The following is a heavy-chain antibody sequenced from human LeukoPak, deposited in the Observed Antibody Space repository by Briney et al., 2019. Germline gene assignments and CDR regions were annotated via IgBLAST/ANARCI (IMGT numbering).Heavy chain of an antibody. CDR1: GGSISSGHYY. CDR3: ARTSTTGTTPFDY. J-gene: IGHJ4*02. V-gene: IGHV4-61*02. D-gene: IGHD1-1*01. CDR2: ISFSGST. Sequence: SETLSLTCTVSGGSISSGHYYWTWIRQPAGKGLEWIGRISFSGSTNYNPSLKSRVSVSMDTSKNQLSLNLSSVTASDTAVYYCARTSTTGTTPFDYWGQGTLVTVSS.